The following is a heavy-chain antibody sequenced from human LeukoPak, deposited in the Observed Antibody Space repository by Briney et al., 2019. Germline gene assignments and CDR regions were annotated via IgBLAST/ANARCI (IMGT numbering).Heavy chain of an antibody. CDR3: AKKMAGIYVFDP. CDR2: ISSSSSNT. Sequence: GGSLRLSCAASGFTFSSYAMSWVRQAPGKGLEWVSGISSSSSNTYYAESVKGRFTISRDNSKNTVYLQMNSLRAEDTALYYCAKKMAGIYVFDPWGQGTLVTVSS. D-gene: IGHD5-24*01. J-gene: IGHJ5*02. V-gene: IGHV3-23*01. CDR1: GFTFSSYA.